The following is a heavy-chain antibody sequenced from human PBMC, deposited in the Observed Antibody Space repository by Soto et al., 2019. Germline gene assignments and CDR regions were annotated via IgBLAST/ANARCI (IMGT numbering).Heavy chain of an antibody. CDR1: GFTFRDYW. D-gene: IGHD3-10*01. Sequence: EVQLVESGGGLVQPGGSLRLSCAASGFTFRDYWMTWVRQAPGKGLECXXKXXXXXXXKYYVDPVKGRFTISRDNAKXXXXXXXXXXXXXXXXXXXXXXSMGRGGNDYWGQGTLVTVSS. J-gene: IGHJ4*02. CDR3: XXSMGRGGNDY. CDR2: XXXXXXXK. V-gene: IGHV3-7*02.